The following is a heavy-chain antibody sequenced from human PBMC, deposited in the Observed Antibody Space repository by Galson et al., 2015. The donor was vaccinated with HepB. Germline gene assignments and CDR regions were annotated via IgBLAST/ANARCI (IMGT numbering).Heavy chain of an antibody. Sequence: SLRLSCAASGFTFSSYWMSWVRQAPGKGLEWVANIKQDGSEKYYVDSVKGRFTISRDNAKNSLYLQMNSLRAEDTAVYYCARVNSSSWPDAFDIWGQGTMVTVSS. J-gene: IGHJ3*02. CDR3: ARVNSSSWPDAFDI. V-gene: IGHV3-7*05. CDR1: GFTFSSYW. CDR2: IKQDGSEK. D-gene: IGHD6-13*01.